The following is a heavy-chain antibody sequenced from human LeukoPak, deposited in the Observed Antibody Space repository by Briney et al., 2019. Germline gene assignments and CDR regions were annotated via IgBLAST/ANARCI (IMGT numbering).Heavy chain of an antibody. CDR3: AKGGGYEAQYYYYYLDV. CDR1: GFTVSSNS. J-gene: IGHJ6*03. Sequence: PGGSLRLSCTVSGFTVSSNSMSWVRQAPGKGLEWVSFIYSAGSTHYSDSVKGRFTISIDNSKNTLYLQMKSLRAEDTAVYYCAKGGGYEAQYYYYYLDVWGKGTTVTISS. D-gene: IGHD5-12*01. CDR2: IYSAGST. V-gene: IGHV3-53*05.